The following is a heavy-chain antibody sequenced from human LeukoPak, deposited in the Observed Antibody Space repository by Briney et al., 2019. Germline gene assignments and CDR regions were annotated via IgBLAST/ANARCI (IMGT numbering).Heavy chain of an antibody. J-gene: IGHJ5*02. CDR1: GGTFSSYA. CDR3: ARVTHTELSTWFDP. Sequence: ASVKVSCKASGGTFSSYAISWVRQAPGQGLEWMGGIIPIFGSSNYAQKFQGRVTITADESTTTAYMELSSLRSEDTAVYYCARVTHTELSTWFDPWGQGTLVTVSS. D-gene: IGHD5-18*01. CDR2: IIPIFGSS. V-gene: IGHV1-69*13.